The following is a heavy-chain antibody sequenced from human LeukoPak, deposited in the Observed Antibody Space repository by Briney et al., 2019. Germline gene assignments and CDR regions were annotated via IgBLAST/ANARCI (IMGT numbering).Heavy chain of an antibody. V-gene: IGHV1-2*02. CDR3: ARGKGYYESSGYYPFDY. CDR2: INPHSGDT. D-gene: IGHD3-22*01. CDR1: GGTFSSYA. Sequence: ASVKVSCKASGGTFSSYAISWVRRAPGQGLEWLGWINPHSGDTNYAQKFQGRVTMTRDTSISTAYMELSRLRSDDTAVYYCARGKGYYESSGYYPFDYWGQGTLVTVSS. J-gene: IGHJ4*02.